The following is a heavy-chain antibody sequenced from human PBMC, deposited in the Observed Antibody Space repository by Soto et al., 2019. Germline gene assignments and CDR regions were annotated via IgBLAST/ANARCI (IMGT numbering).Heavy chain of an antibody. CDR1: GYTFTSNS. CDR3: ARSSSDSSGWLPDD. Sequence: ASVKVACKASGYTFTSNSIGWVRQAPGQGLEWMGWINVYNGNTKYAQQLQGRVTLTTDTSTSTAYMDLRSLRSDDTAVYYWARSSSDSSGWLPDDCGKGTLVTVAS. V-gene: IGHV1-18*04. CDR2: INVYNGNT. D-gene: IGHD6-19*01. J-gene: IGHJ4*02.